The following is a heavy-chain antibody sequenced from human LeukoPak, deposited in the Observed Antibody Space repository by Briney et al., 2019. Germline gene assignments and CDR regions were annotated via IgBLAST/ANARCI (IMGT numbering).Heavy chain of an antibody. J-gene: IGHJ5*02. Sequence: SVKVSCKASGGTFSSYAIIWVRQAPGQGLEWMGRIIPILGIANYAQKLQGRVTITADKSTSTAYMELSSLRSEDTAVYYCARLVLGELSLNWFDPWGQGTLVTVSS. V-gene: IGHV1-69*04. CDR3: ARLVLGELSLNWFDP. D-gene: IGHD3-16*02. CDR2: IIPILGIA. CDR1: GGTFSSYA.